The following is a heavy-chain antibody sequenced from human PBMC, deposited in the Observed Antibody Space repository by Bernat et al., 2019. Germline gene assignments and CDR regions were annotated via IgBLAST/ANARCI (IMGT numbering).Heavy chain of an antibody. CDR3: ARESDMATIVGWFDP. V-gene: IGHV1-2*02. J-gene: IGHJ5*02. Sequence: QVQLVQSGAEVKKPGASVKVSCKASGYTFTGYYMHWVRQAPGQGLEWMGWINPHSGGTNYAQKFQGRVPMARDTCIITASMELHRLISYDTAVYYCARESDMATIVGWFDPWGEAALIAVCS. CDR1: GYTFTGYY. D-gene: IGHD5-24*01. CDR2: INPHSGGT.